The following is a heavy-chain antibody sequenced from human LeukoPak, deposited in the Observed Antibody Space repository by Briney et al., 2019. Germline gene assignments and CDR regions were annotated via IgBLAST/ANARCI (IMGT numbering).Heavy chain of an antibody. J-gene: IGHJ3*02. V-gene: IGHV1-69*06. D-gene: IGHD2-15*01. CDR3: ARDFVGYCSGGSCYSYDAFDI. CDR2: IIPIFGTA. Sequence: VASVKVSCKASGGTFSSYAISWVRQAPGQGLEWMGGIIPIFGTANYAQKFQGRVTITADKSTSTAYMELSSLRSEDTALYYCARDFVGYCSGGSCYSYDAFDIWGQGTMVTVSS. CDR1: GGTFSSYA.